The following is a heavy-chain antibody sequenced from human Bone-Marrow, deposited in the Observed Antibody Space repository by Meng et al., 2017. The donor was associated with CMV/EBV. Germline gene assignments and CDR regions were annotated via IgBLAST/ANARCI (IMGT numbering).Heavy chain of an antibody. CDR3: ASGYSSGWYALDY. CDR2: INAGNGNT. CDR1: CYTFTSYA. D-gene: IGHD6-19*01. J-gene: IGHJ4*02. V-gene: IGHV1-3*01. Sequence: CKASCYTFTSYAMHWVRQAPGQRLEWMGWINAGNGNTKYSQKFQGRVTITRDTSASTAYMELSSLRSEDTAVYYCASGYSSGWYALDYWGQGTLVTVSS.